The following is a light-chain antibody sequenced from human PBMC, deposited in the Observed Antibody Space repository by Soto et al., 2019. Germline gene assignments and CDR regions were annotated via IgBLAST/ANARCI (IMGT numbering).Light chain of an antibody. V-gene: IGLV1-51*02. J-gene: IGLJ3*02. CDR1: SSNIGKNF. CDR3: ASWDSSLYGVV. Sequence: QSVLTQPPSVSAAPGQNVAISCSGGSSNIGKNFVSWYQQVPGAAPKVLIYENDKRLSGIPDRFSGSRSGTSVTLAIAGLQPGDEADYYCASWDSSLYGVVFGGGTKLTVL. CDR2: END.